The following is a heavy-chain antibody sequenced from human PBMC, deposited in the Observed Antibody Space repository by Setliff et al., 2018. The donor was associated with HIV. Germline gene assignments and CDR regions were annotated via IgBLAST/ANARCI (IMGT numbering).Heavy chain of an antibody. CDR3: ARHDITLVRGLV. CDR1: GGSISTSNW. D-gene: IGHD3-10*01. V-gene: IGHV4-4*02. CDR2: IYHSGST. J-gene: IGHJ6*02. Sequence: SETLSLTCAVSGGSISTSNWWTWVRQPPGKGLEWIGEIYHSGSTNYNPSLKSRVTLSVDKSKNQFSLKLSSVIAADTAVYYCARHDITLVRGLVWGQGTTVTVSS.